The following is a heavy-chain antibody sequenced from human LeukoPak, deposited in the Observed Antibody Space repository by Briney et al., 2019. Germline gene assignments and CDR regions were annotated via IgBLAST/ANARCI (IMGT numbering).Heavy chain of an antibody. CDR2: ISSSSSYI. V-gene: IGHV3-21*01. CDR1: GFTFSSYS. Sequence: GGSLRLSCAASGFTFSSYSMNWVRQAPGKGLEWVSSISSSSSYIYYAASVKGRFTISRDNAKNSLYLQMNSLRAEDTAVYYCAREGHQLWSTGNKYYFDYWGQGTLVTVSS. CDR3: AREGHQLWSTGNKYYFDY. D-gene: IGHD5-18*01. J-gene: IGHJ4*02.